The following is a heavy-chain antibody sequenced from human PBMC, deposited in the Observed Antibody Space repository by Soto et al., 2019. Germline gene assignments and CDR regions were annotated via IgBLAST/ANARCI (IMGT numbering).Heavy chain of an antibody. D-gene: IGHD6-13*01. CDR2: ISAYNGNT. V-gene: IGHV1-18*01. CDR3: VAYSRRPHDH. Sequence: ASVQVSCTASGYPFTSYCISWVRQAPGQGLEWMGWISAYNGNTNYAQKLQGRVTMTTDTSTSTAYMELRSLRSDDTAVDDCVAYSRRPHDHWGQGTLVTVAS. J-gene: IGHJ4*02. CDR1: GYPFTSYC.